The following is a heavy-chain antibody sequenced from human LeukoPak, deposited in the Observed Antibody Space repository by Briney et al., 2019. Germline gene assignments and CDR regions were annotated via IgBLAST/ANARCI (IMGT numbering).Heavy chain of an antibody. CDR2: ISNSGGST. Sequence: PGGSLRFSCAASAFTFSSYTMSGVRQAPGKGLEWVSAISNSGGSTYYADSVKGRFTISRDNSKNTVYLQMNSLRAEDTAVYYCAKDGYVSWAYQLSHFDYWGQGTLVTVSS. D-gene: IGHD2-2*03. CDR3: AKDGYVSWAYQLSHFDY. V-gene: IGHV3-23*01. CDR1: AFTFSSYT. J-gene: IGHJ4*02.